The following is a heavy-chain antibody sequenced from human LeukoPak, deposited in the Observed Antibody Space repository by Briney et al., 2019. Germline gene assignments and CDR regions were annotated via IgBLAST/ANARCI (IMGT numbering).Heavy chain of an antibody. J-gene: IGHJ4*02. CDR2: IRSKAYGGTT. CDR1: GFTFSSYA. D-gene: IGHD6-19*01. Sequence: GGSLRLSCAASGFTFSSYAMSWVRQAPGKGLEWVGFIRSKAYGGTTEYAASVKGRFTISRDDSKSIAYLQMNSLKTEDTAVYYCTRNKPGLPTVAYWGQGTLVTVSS. CDR3: TRNKPGLPTVAY. V-gene: IGHV3-49*04.